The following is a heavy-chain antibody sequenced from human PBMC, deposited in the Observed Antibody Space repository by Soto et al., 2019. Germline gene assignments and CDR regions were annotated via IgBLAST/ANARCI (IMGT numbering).Heavy chain of an antibody. CDR1: GFTFSSFA. D-gene: IGHD3-22*01. CDR2: LSGSGGTT. V-gene: IGHV3-23*01. J-gene: IGHJ4*02. CDR3: AKNPGYYYDSTGYHFDY. Sequence: GGSLRLSCAASGFTFSSFAMSWVRQTPGKGLEWVSTLSGSGGTTYYADSVKGRFTISRDNSKNTLYLQMNSLRAEDTAVYYCAKNPGYYYDSTGYHFDYWGQGTLVTVSS.